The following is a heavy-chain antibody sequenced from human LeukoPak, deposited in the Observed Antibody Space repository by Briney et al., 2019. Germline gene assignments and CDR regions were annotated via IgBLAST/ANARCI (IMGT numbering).Heavy chain of an antibody. CDR3: GKDLRHSNIY. J-gene: IGHJ4*02. D-gene: IGHD4-11*01. CDR1: GFPFSIYD. CDR2: ISASGGST. V-gene: IGHV3-23*01. Sequence: GGSLRLSCAASGFPFSIYDMNWVRQAPGKGLEWVSSISASGGSTYYADSVKGRFTVARDNSKNTLYLQMNSLRAEDTAVYYCGKDLRHSNIYWGQGTLVTVSS.